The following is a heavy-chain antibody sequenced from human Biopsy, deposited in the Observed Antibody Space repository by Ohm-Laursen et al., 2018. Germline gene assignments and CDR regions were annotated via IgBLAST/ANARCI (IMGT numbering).Heavy chain of an antibody. J-gene: IGHJ5*02. CDR3: VRDGGQTYDFMRRWGKDARFDP. CDR1: DGSFSGYY. D-gene: IGHD3-3*01. Sequence: TLSLTCAVYDGSFSGYYWSRLRQSPGMGLEWIGEINPSGGTNYNPSLAGRVSISLDTSKTHLALKLSSVTVADTAMYYCVRDGGQTYDFMRRWGKDARFDPWGQGTLVTVSS. V-gene: IGHV4-34*09. CDR2: INPSGGT.